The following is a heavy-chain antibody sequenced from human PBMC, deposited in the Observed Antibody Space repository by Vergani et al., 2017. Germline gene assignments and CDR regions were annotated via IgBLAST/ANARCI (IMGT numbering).Heavy chain of an antibody. V-gene: IGHV1-69*02. CDR3: ARGGAGSEISGMDV. D-gene: IGHD3-10*01. CDR2: IIPILGIA. J-gene: IGHJ6*01. CDR1: GGTFSSYT. Sequence: QVQLVQSGAEVKKPGSSVKVSCKVSGGTFSSYTISWVRQAPGQGLEWMGRIIPILGIANYAQKFQGRVTITAEKSTTTACMELSSLRSEGTAVYYCARGGAGSEISGMDVWREGTTVTVSP.